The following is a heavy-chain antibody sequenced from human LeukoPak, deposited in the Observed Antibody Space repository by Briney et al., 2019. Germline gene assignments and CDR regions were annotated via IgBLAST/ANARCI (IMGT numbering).Heavy chain of an antibody. CDR3: SRSHDYGGLYFYYYMDV. V-gene: IGHV4-39*01. CDR1: GGSISSRSDY. Sequence: SETLSLTCTVSGGSISSRSDYWGWIRQTPGKGLEWIGNLDSSGSTYYNPSLKSRVTISVGTSKNQFSPNLRSVTAADTAIYFCSRSHDYGGLYFYYYMDVWGKGTTVTVSS. CDR2: LDSSGST. J-gene: IGHJ6*03. D-gene: IGHD4-23*01.